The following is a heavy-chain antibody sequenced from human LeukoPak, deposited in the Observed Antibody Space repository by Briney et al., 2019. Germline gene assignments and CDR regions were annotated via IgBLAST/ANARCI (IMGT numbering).Heavy chain of an antibody. V-gene: IGHV3-7*01. CDR3: AREVAGTFDI. J-gene: IGHJ3*02. D-gene: IGHD6-13*01. CDR1: GFTFSNYW. Sequence: GGSLRLSCAASGFTFSNYWMSWVRQAPGKGLEWVANIKQAGSEKNYVDSVKGRLTISRDNAKNSLFLQMNSLRAEDTAVYYCAREVAGTFDIWGQGTMVTVSS. CDR2: IKQAGSEK.